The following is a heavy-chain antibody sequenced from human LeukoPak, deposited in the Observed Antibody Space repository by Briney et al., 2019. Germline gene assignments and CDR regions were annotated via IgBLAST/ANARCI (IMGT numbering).Heavy chain of an antibody. CDR1: GFTFDNYA. CDR3: AKVRGTYSSGYFFDY. Sequence: AGGSLRLSCAASGFTFDNYAMHWVRQAPGKGLEWLSIISWNSGYIGYADSVKGRFTNSRDNAKKSLDLQMNSLRAEDTAFYYCAKVRGTYSSGYFFDYWGQGTLVTVSS. J-gene: IGHJ4*02. V-gene: IGHV3-9*01. D-gene: IGHD6-19*01. CDR2: ISWNSGYI.